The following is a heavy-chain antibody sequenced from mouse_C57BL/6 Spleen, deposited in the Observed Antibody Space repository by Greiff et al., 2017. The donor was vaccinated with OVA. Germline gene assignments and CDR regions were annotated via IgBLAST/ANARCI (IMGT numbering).Heavy chain of an antibody. Sequence: QVQLKQPGAELVKPGASVKLSCKASGYTFTSYWMQWVKQRPGQGLEWIGEIDPSDSYTNYNQKFKGKATLTVDTSSSTAYMQLSSLTSEDSAVYYCAREGSSFLDYWGQGTTLTVSS. CDR1: GYTFTSYW. D-gene: IGHD1-1*01. CDR2: IDPSDSYT. V-gene: IGHV1-50*01. CDR3: AREGSSFLDY. J-gene: IGHJ2*01.